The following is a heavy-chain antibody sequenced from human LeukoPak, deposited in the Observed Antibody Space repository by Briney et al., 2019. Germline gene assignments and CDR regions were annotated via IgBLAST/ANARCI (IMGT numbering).Heavy chain of an antibody. CDR3: ARSPRGALDY. CDR2: TYYRSKWYT. Sequence: SQTLSLTCDISGDSVSSNSATWNWIRQSSSRGLEWLGRTYYRSKWYTDYAVSLKSRITINPDTSKNQFSLQLNSVTPEDTAVYYCARSPRGALDYWGQGTPVTVSS. CDR1: GDSVSSNSAT. V-gene: IGHV6-1*01. D-gene: IGHD3-16*01. J-gene: IGHJ4*02.